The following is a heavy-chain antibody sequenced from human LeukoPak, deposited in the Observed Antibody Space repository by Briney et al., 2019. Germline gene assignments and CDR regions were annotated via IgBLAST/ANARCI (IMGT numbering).Heavy chain of an antibody. CDR2: IKQDGSEK. J-gene: IGHJ6*04. Sequence: GGSLRLSCAPSGFTFSSYWMSWVRQAPGKGLEWVANIKQDGSEKYYVGSVKGRFTISRDNGKNSLYLQMNSLRAEDTAVYYCARKAYGLDVWGKGTTVTVSS. CDR1: GFTFSSYW. V-gene: IGHV3-7*03. CDR3: ARKAYGLDV.